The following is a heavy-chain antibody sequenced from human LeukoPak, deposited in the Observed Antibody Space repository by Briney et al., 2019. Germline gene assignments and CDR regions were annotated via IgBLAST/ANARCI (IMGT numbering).Heavy chain of an antibody. D-gene: IGHD3-16*01. Sequence: GGSLRLSCAASGFSFSTYWMYWVRQAPGKGLLWVSHINPDGATTRFADSVKGRFTISRDNAETTLYLQMDSLRAEDTALYYCARRHADSLGFDYWAEGALVTVSS. CDR1: GFSFSTYW. CDR2: INPDGATT. J-gene: IGHJ4*02. V-gene: IGHV3-74*01. CDR3: ARRHADSLGFDY.